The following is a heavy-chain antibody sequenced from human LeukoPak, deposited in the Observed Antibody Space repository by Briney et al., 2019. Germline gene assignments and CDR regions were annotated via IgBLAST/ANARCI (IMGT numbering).Heavy chain of an antibody. D-gene: IGHD3-10*01. V-gene: IGHV3-7*04. CDR1: GFSFSSFW. J-gene: IGHJ4*02. Sequence: GGSLRLSCAASGFSFSSFWMSWVRQAPGKGLEWVADIKEEGRTTYYVDSVKGRFTISRDNAKNTLYLQMNSLRAEDTAVYYCARDSPAGTTWRSEPTFDYWGQGTLVTVTS. CDR2: IKEEGRTT. CDR3: ARDSPAGTTWRSEPTFDY.